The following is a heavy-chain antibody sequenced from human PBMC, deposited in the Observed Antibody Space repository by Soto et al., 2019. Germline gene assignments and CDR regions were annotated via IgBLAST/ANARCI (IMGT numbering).Heavy chain of an antibody. J-gene: IGHJ4*02. V-gene: IGHV3-53*01. D-gene: IGHD3-22*01. CDR2: IYSVGST. Sequence: GGSLRLSCAASGFTVSSNYMSWVRQTPGKGLEWVSVIYSVGSTYYADSVKGRFTISRDNSKNTLYLQMNSLRAEDTAVYYCARGYYYDSSGSDFDYWGQGTLVTVSS. CDR3: ARGYYYDSSGSDFDY. CDR1: GFTVSSNY.